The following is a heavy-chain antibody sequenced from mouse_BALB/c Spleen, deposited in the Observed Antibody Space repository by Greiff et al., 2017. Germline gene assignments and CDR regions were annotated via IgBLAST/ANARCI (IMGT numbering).Heavy chain of an antibody. J-gene: IGHJ2*01. V-gene: IGHV5-6*02. CDR1: GFTFSSYG. Sequence: EVMLVESGGDLVKPGGSLKLSCAASGFTFSSYGMSWVRQTPDKRLEWVATISSGGSYTYYPDSVKGRFTISRDNAKNTLYLQMSSLKSEDTAMYYCARGGGGPDYWGQGTTLTVSS. D-gene: IGHD1-1*02. CDR2: ISSGGSYT. CDR3: ARGGGGPDY.